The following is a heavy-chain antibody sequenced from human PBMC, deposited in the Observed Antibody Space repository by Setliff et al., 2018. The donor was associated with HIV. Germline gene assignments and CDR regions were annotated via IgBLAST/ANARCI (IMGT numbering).Heavy chain of an antibody. CDR3: ARRIDDSGSFPDKNWFDT. D-gene: IGHD3-10*01. V-gene: IGHV4-4*09. CDR2: INTSGST. Sequence: SETLSLTCTVSGGSISSYYWSWIRQPPGKGLEWIGYINTSGSTNYNSSFRSRVTISRDTSKNQFSLKLRSVTAADTAVYYCARRIDDSGSFPDKNWFDTWGQGTLVTVSS. CDR1: GGSISSYY. J-gene: IGHJ5*02.